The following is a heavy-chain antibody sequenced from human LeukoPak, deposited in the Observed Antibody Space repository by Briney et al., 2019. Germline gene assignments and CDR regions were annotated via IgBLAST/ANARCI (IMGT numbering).Heavy chain of an antibody. D-gene: IGHD6-13*01. J-gene: IGHJ4*02. Sequence: SETLSLTCAVYDGSFRGDYWSWIRQPPGKGLEWIGEINQSGSTNYNPSLKSRVTISVDTSKNQFSLKLSSVTAADTAVYYCAGEQAAAGTGDLDHWGQGTLVTVSS. CDR3: AGEQAAAGTGDLDH. V-gene: IGHV4-34*01. CDR1: DGSFRGDY. CDR2: INQSGST.